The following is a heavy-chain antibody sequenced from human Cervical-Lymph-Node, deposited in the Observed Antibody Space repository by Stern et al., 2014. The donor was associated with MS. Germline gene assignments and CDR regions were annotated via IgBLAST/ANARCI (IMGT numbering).Heavy chain of an antibody. CDR3: ARFGYYYYYDMDV. J-gene: IGHJ6*02. CDR1: GDSISTGSYF. V-gene: IGHV4-61*02. Sequence: QLQLQESGPGLVKPSQTLSLTCSVSGDSISTGSYFWTWIRQPAGKGLEWMGRIYTSGTTHYNPSLKSRVTISPDTSKKQFSHNLPSVTAADTAVYFCARFGYYYYYDMDVWGQGTTVTVSS. CDR2: IYTSGTT. D-gene: IGHD3-10*01.